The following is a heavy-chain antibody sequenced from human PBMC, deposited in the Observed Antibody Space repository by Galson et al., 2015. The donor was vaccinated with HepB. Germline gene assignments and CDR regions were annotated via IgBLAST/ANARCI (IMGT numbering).Heavy chain of an antibody. CDR2: INGRGSTR. Sequence: SLRLSCAGSGFIFRHHAMAWTRQAPGKGLEWASGINGRGSTRSYSDAVKGRFSISRDNSKDTVFLHMDNLKAEDTAVYYCVKEGSWFGGDWFDPWGQGALVTVS. CDR1: GFIFRHHA. J-gene: IGHJ5*02. CDR3: VKEGSWFGGDWFDP. V-gene: IGHV3-23*01. D-gene: IGHD3-16*01.